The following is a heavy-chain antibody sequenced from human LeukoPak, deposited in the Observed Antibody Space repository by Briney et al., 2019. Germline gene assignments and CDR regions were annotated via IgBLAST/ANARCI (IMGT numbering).Heavy chain of an antibody. CDR2: INPSGGST. J-gene: IGHJ4*02. Sequence: ASVKVSCKASGYTFTSYYMHWVRQAPGQGLEWMGIINPSGGSTSYVQKFQGRVTMTRDMSTSTVYMELSSLRSEDTAVYYCARAEAAAGTGLDYWGQGTLVTVSS. CDR3: ARAEAAAGTGLDY. CDR1: GYTFTSYY. V-gene: IGHV1-46*01. D-gene: IGHD6-13*01.